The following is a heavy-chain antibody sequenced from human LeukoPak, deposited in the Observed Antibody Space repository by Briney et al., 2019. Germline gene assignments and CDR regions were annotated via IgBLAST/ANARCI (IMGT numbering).Heavy chain of an antibody. J-gene: IGHJ4*02. CDR2: ISSSGSTI. D-gene: IGHD6-19*01. V-gene: IGHV3-48*03. Sequence: GGSLRLSCAASGCTFRTYEMNWVRQAPGKGLEWVSYISSSGSTIYYADSVKGRFTISRDNDKNSLYLQMNSLRAEDTAVYYCARGRALYASGWYYFDYWGQGTLVTVSS. CDR1: GCTFRTYE. CDR3: ARGRALYASGWYYFDY.